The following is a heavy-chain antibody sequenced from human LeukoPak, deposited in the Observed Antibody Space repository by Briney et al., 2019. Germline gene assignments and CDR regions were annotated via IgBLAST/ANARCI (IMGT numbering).Heavy chain of an antibody. CDR2: ISSGDSTI. V-gene: IGHV3-48*01. D-gene: IGHD2-15*01. CDR1: GFTFSLYG. J-gene: IGHJ2*01. CDR3: ARDGYCSGGSCLPYWYFDL. Sequence: GGSLRLSCAASGFTFSLYGMNWVRQAPGKGLEWLSYISSGDSTIYYADSVKGRFTISRDKAKNSLYLQMNSLRAEGTAVYYCARDGYCSGGSCLPYWYFDLWGRGTLVTVSS.